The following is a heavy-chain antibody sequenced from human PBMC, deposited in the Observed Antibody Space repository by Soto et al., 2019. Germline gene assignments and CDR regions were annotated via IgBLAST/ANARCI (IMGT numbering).Heavy chain of an antibody. D-gene: IGHD3-10*02. CDR1: GGSLNGYY. Sequence: QVQLQQWGAGLLEPSETLFLTCAVYGGSLNGYYWSWIRQAPGKGLEWIGEIDHGGSANYNPSLKSRAIMSVASSKSQLSLTLTSVTAADTAVYYCARNVPGADYYYMDVWGEGTTVTVSS. J-gene: IGHJ6*03. CDR3: ARNVPGADYYYMDV. CDR2: IDHGGSA. V-gene: IGHV4-34*01.